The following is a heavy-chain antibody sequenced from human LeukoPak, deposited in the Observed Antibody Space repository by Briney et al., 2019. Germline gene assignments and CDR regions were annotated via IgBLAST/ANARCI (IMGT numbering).Heavy chain of an antibody. D-gene: IGHD1-26*01. V-gene: IGHV3-30*02. J-gene: IGHJ4*02. Sequence: GGSLRLSCEASGFMFNSYGMHWVRQAPGKGLEWVGFIRYDGGSTFYGNSVKGRFTISRDNSKNSLYLQMNGLRAEDTAVYYCARDLGGGKGYWGQGTLVTVSS. CDR2: IRYDGGST. CDR1: GFMFNSYG. CDR3: ARDLGGGKGY.